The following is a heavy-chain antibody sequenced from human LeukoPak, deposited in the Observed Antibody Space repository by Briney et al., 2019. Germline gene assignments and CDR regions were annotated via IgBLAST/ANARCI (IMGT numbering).Heavy chain of an antibody. D-gene: IGHD3-9*01. J-gene: IGHJ4*02. V-gene: IGHV4-59*11. CDR1: GASISSHD. CDR3: ARNDILTGYPDY. CDR2: FYYSGST. Sequence: SKTLSLTCTVSGASISSHDWSWIRQPPGKGLEWIGHFYYSGSTNYNPSLKSRVTISGDTSKNQFSLKLSSVTAADTAVYYCARNDILTGYPDYWGQGTLVTVSS.